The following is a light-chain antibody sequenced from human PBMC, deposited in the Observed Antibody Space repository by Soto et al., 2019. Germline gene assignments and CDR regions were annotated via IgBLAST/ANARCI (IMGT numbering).Light chain of an antibody. CDR2: DVS. V-gene: IGKV3-11*01. CDR3: QQYTTSPFT. CDR1: QSVSSY. Sequence: EIVLTQSPATLSLSPGERATLSCRASQSVSSYLAWYQQKPGQAPRLLMYDVSNRATGIPDRFSGSGSGADFTLTISRLEPEDFAVYYCQQYTTSPFTFGPGTKVDIK. J-gene: IGKJ3*01.